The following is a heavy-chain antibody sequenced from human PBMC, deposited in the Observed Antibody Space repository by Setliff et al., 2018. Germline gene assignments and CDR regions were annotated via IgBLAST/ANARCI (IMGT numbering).Heavy chain of an antibody. Sequence: SETLSLTCTVSGASVTSFDYYWSWIRQPPGKGLEYIGHISHGVSTSYIPSLKSRLSISADTSKNQFSLKLTSVTAADTAVYYCARTHCTTTSCFYFHYWGQGTVVTVSS. CDR3: ARTHCTTTSCFYFHY. CDR1: GASVTSFDYY. D-gene: IGHD2-2*01. CDR2: ISHGVST. V-gene: IGHV4-30-4*01. J-gene: IGHJ4*02.